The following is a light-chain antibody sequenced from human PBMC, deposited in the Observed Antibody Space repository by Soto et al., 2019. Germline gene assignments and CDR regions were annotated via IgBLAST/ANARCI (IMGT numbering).Light chain of an antibody. J-gene: IGLJ1*01. V-gene: IGLV2-14*01. Sequence: QSVLTQPASVSGSPGQSITISCTGTSRDVGGYNSVSWYQQHPAKAPKLMIYEVTNRPSGVSNRFSGSKSGKTASLTISGLQAEDEADYYCSSYTSGSALYVFGTGTKLTVL. CDR3: SSYTSGSALYV. CDR1: SRDVGGYNS. CDR2: EVT.